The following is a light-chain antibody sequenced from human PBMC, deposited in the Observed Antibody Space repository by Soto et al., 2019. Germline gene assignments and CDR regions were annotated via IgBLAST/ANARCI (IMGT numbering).Light chain of an antibody. Sequence: DIVMTQTPLSLSVTPGQPASISCKSSQSLLYSDGKTFLYWFLKKPGQSPQLLIYEVSSRFSGEPDRFSGSGSGTDFTLKISRVEAEDVGVYYCMQSLQFPITFGQGTRLEIK. J-gene: IGKJ5*01. V-gene: IGKV2D-29*02. CDR1: QSLLYSDGKTF. CDR3: MQSLQFPIT. CDR2: EVS.